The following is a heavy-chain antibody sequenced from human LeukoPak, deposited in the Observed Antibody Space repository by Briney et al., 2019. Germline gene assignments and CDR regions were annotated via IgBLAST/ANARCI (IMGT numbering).Heavy chain of an antibody. V-gene: IGHV3-33*01. D-gene: IGHD6-13*01. Sequence: GGSLRLSCAASGFTFSSYGMHWVRQAPGKGLEWVAVIWYDGSNKYYADSVKGRFTISRDNSKNTLYLQMNSLRAEDTAVYYCARDMEQQLVGYYYYGMDVWGQGTTVTVSS. CDR2: IWYDGSNK. J-gene: IGHJ6*02. CDR3: ARDMEQQLVGYYYYGMDV. CDR1: GFTFSSYG.